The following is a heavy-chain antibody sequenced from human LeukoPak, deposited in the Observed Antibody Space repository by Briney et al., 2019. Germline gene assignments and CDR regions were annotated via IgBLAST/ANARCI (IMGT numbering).Heavy chain of an antibody. CDR1: GFTFSSYG. CDR2: ISYDGSNK. V-gene: IGHV3-30*18. CDR3: AKNDGAVAGTFDY. Sequence: GGSLRLSCAASGFTFSSYGMHWVRQAPAKGREGGAVISYDGSNKYYADSVKGRFTISRDNSKNTLYLQMNSLRAEDTAVYYCAKNDGAVAGTFDYWGQGTLVTVSS. D-gene: IGHD6-19*01. J-gene: IGHJ4*02.